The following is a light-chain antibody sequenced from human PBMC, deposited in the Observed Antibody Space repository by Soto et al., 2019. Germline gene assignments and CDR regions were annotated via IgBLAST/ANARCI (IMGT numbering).Light chain of an antibody. V-gene: IGKV1-39*01. J-gene: IGKJ5*01. Sequence: DIQMTQSPSSLSASVGDRVTITCRASQSISTYLNWYQQKPGKAPKLLIYGASSLQSGVPSRFRGSGSGTEFTLTIGSLQPEDFATYYCQQRYSIPITFGQGTRLEIK. CDR3: QQRYSIPIT. CDR2: GAS. CDR1: QSISTY.